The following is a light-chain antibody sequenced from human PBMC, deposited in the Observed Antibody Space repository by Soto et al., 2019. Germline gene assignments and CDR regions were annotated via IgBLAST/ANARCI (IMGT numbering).Light chain of an antibody. CDR3: QHRSNWPLT. Sequence: EIVLTQSPATLSLSPGERATLSCRASQSVSSSYLAWYQQKPGQAPRLLIYDASNRATGIPARFSGSGSGTDFTLTISSLEPEDFAVYYCQHRSNWPLTFGGGTKVDIK. V-gene: IGKV3-11*01. CDR1: QSVSSSY. J-gene: IGKJ4*01. CDR2: DAS.